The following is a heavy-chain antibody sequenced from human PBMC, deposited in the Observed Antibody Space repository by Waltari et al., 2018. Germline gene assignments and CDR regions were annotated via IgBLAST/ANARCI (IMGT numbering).Heavy chain of an antibody. CDR2: IIPILGIA. J-gene: IGHJ4*02. CDR3: ARATRRGSSARGFDY. D-gene: IGHD1-26*01. CDR1: GGTFSSYA. Sequence: QVQLVQSGAEVKKPGSSVKVSCKASGGTFSSYAISWVRQAPGQGLEWMGGIIPILGIANYAQKFQGRVTSTADESTSTAYMELSSLRSEDTAVYYCARATRRGSSARGFDYWGQGTLVTVSS. V-gene: IGHV1-69*04.